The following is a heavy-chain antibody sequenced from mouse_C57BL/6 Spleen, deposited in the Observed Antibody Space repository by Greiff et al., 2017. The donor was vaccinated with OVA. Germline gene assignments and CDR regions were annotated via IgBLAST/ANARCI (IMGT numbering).Heavy chain of an antibody. Sequence: EVKLVESGEGLVKPGGSLKLSCAASGFTFSSYAMSWVRQTPEKRLEWVAYISSGGDYIYYADTVKGRFTISRDNARNTLYLQMSSLKSEDTAMYYCTRERGSIYYDYDGGFAYWGQGTLVTVSA. CDR2: ISSGGDYI. J-gene: IGHJ3*01. CDR3: TRERGSIYYDYDGGFAY. V-gene: IGHV5-9-1*02. CDR1: GFTFSSYA. D-gene: IGHD2-4*01.